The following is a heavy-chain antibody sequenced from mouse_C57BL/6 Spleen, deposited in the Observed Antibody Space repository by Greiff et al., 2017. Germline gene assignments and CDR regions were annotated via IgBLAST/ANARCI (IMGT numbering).Heavy chain of an antibody. CDR3: ARERGLGQRGRYFDD. J-gene: IGHJ2*01. V-gene: IGHV1-50*01. Sequence: QVQLQQPGAELVKPGASVKLSCKASGYTFTSYWMQWVKQRPGQGLEWIGEIDPSDSYTNYNEKLKGKATLTVDTSSRTAYMQLSSLTSEDSAVYYCARERGLGQRGRYFDDWGPGTTLTVSS. CDR1: GYTFTSYW. D-gene: IGHD3-3*01. CDR2: IDPSDSYT.